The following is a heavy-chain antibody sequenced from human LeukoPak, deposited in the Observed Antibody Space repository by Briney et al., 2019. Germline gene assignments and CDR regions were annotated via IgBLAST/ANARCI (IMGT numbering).Heavy chain of an antibody. CDR2: IRYDGSYT. Sequence: GGSLRLSCAASGFTFSNAWMSWVRQAPGRGLEWFAFIRYDGSYTYYADSVKGRFTISKDNSKNTLYVQMNSLRVEDTAVYYCVKGALFHFDYWGQGMLVTVSS. CDR3: VKGALFHFDY. D-gene: IGHD2-21*01. V-gene: IGHV3-30*02. J-gene: IGHJ4*02. CDR1: GFTFSNAW.